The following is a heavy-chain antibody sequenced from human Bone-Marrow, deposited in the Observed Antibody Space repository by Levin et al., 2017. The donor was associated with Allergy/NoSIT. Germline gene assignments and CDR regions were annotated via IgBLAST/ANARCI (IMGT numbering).Heavy chain of an antibody. J-gene: IGHJ3*02. CDR2: INPNSGGT. CDR3: ARSGGSSWYYAFDI. CDR1: GYTFTGYY. D-gene: IGHD6-13*01. Sequence: GGSLRLSCKASGYTFTGYYMHWVRQAPGQGLEWMGWINPNSGGTNYAQKFQGRVTMTRDTSISTAYMELSRLRSDDTAVYYCARSGGSSWYYAFDIWGQGTMVTVSS. V-gene: IGHV1-2*02.